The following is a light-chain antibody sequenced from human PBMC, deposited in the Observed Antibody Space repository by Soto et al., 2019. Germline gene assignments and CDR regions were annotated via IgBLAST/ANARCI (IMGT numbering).Light chain of an antibody. CDR3: LSYRGSDSWSV. J-gene: IGLJ1*01. Sequence: QSALTQPASVSGSPGQSITISCTGTSGDIGSCNYVAWYQQFPGKTPKLIIYEVLNRPSGVSFLFSGSKSGNTASLTISGLQAEDEADDSCLSYRGSDSWSVFGSWPKVTV. CDR1: SGDIGSCNY. CDR2: EVL. V-gene: IGLV2-14*01.